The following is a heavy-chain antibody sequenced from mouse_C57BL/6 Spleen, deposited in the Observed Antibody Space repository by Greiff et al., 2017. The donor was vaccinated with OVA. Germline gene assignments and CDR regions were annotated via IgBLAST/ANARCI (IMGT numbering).Heavy chain of an antibody. CDR1: GYTFTDYE. D-gene: IGHD2-1*01. Sequence: SGAELVRPGASVTLSCKASGYTFTDYEMHWVKQTPVHGLEWIGAIDPETGGTAYNQKFKGKAILTADKSSSTAYMELRSLTSEDSAVYYCTSVYGNWGDYWGQGTTLTVSS. J-gene: IGHJ2*01. V-gene: IGHV1-15*01. CDR2: IDPETGGT. CDR3: TSVYGNWGDY.